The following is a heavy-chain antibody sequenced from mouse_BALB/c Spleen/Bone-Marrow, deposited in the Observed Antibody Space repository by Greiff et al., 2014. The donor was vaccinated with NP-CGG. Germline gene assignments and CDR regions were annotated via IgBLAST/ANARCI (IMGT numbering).Heavy chain of an antibody. CDR1: GFTFSSYA. D-gene: IGHD2-10*02. Sequence: DVHLVESGGGLVKPGGSLKLSCAASGFTFSSYAMSWVRQTPEKRLEWVASISSGGSNYYPDSVKGRFTISRDNARNILYLQMSSLRSEDTAMYYCAKRGAYGNFWFAYWGQGTLVTVSA. CDR3: AKRGAYGNFWFAY. J-gene: IGHJ3*01. CDR2: ISSGGSN. V-gene: IGHV5-6-5*01.